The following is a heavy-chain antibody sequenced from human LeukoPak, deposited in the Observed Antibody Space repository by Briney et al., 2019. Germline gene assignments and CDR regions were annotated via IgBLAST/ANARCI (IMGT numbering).Heavy chain of an antibody. CDR3: AKDFGLGSGYYHALDS. Sequence: GGSLRLSCTASGFNFNGYTMHWVRQAPGKGLEWVSLITWDGGRTYYADSLKGRFAISRDNNKNSLYLQMNSLRIEDTAFYYCAKDFGLGSGYYHALDSWGQGTLSPSPQ. CDR1: GFNFNGYT. CDR2: ITWDGGRT. V-gene: IGHV3-43*01. D-gene: IGHD3-22*01. J-gene: IGHJ4*02.